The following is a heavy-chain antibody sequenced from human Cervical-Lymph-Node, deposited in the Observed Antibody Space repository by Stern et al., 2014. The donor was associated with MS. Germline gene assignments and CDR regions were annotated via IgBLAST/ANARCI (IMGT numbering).Heavy chain of an antibody. CDR1: GFTVSGAY. V-gene: IGHV3-53*01. D-gene: IGHD1-1*01. Sequence: EVQLVESGGGVIQPGGSLRLSCTASGFTVSGAYMTWVRQAPGTGLEWVSLITNVGSTFYTDSVKGRFTISRDDSKNTVYLHMTSLRAEDTAMYYCARDTSSPERSDWWGQGTLVTVSS. CDR3: ARDTSSPERSDW. J-gene: IGHJ4*02. CDR2: ITNVGST.